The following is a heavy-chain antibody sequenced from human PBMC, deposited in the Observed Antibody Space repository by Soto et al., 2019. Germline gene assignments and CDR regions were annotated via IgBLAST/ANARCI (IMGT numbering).Heavy chain of an antibody. J-gene: IGHJ5*02. V-gene: IGHV4-39*01. Sequence: QLQLQESGPGLVKPSETLSLTCTVSGGSISSSSYYWGWIRQPPGKGLEWIGSNYYSGSTYYNPSLKCRGPXSXAXXQHQFSLKRSSVTSADTAVYYCASPTIAFYNWFDPWGQGTLVTVSS. D-gene: IGHD3-3*01. CDR3: ASPTIAFYNWFDP. CDR1: GGSISSSSYY. CDR2: NYYSGST.